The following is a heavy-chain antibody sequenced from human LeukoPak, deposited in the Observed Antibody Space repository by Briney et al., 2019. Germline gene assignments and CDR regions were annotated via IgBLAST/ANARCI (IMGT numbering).Heavy chain of an antibody. V-gene: IGHV1-8*01. Sequence: GASVKVSCKASGYTFTSYDINWVRQAAGQGLEWMGWMNPNSGNTGYAQKFEGRVTMTRNTSISTAYMELSSLRSEVTAVYYCAREITMVRGNYYYGMDVWGQGATVTVSS. J-gene: IGHJ6*02. CDR3: AREITMVRGNYYYGMDV. CDR2: MNPNSGNT. D-gene: IGHD3-10*01. CDR1: GYTFTSYD.